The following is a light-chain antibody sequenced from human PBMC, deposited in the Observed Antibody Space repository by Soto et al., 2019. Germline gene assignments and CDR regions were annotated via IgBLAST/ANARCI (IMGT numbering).Light chain of an antibody. CDR1: RSISNW. Sequence: DIQMSQSPSTLSASVGDRVTITCRASRSISNWLAWYQQRPGIAPKLLIFDASILQSGVPSRFSGSGSGTEFTLSISRLQTDDFATYYCQQYSSFSPITFGGGTKVDIK. CDR2: DAS. J-gene: IGKJ4*01. V-gene: IGKV1-5*01. CDR3: QQYSSFSPIT.